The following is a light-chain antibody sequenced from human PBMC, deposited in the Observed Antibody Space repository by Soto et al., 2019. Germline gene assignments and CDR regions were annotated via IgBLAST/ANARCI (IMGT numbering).Light chain of an antibody. CDR1: RSVSSY. CDR3: QQYNKLPLIP. CDR2: DAS. V-gene: IGKV3-11*01. J-gene: IGKJ5*01. Sequence: EIVCTQSPASLSLSPGESATLSCRSTRSVSSYLAWYQQKPGQAPRLLIYDASSRPTDIPARFSGSGSGTDFTLTISSLQSEDFALYYCQQYNKLPLIPSGQVTRLEIK.